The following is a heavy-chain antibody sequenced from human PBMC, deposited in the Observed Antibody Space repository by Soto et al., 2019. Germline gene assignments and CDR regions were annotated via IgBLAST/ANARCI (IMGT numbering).Heavy chain of an antibody. V-gene: IGHV3-21*01. CDR2: ISSSSSYI. CDR3: ARGLKSSSWGFDP. CDR1: GFTFSSYS. J-gene: IGHJ5*02. D-gene: IGHD6-13*01. Sequence: GGSLRLSCAASGFTFSSYSMNWVRQAPGKGLEWVSSISSSSSYIYYADSVKGRFTISRDNAKNSLYLQMNSLRAEDTVVYYCARGLKSSSWGFDPWGQGTLVTVSS.